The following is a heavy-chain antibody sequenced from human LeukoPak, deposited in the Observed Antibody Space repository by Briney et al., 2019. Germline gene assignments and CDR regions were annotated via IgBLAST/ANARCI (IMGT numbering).Heavy chain of an antibody. V-gene: IGHV4-39*07. CDR1: GGSVSSGSYY. D-gene: IGHD2-15*01. J-gene: IGHJ4*02. Sequence: SETLSLTCTVSGGSVSSGSYYWSWVRQPPGKGLEWIGEIYHSESTNYKPSLKSRVTISIDKSKNQLSLKLSSVTAADTAVYYCASSRGPFDYWGQGTLVTVSS. CDR2: IYHSEST. CDR3: ASSRGPFDY.